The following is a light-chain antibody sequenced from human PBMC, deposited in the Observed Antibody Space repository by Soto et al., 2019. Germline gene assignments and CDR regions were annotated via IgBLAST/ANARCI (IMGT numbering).Light chain of an antibody. CDR3: SSYTSSSTYVV. CDR2: DVS. CDR1: SSDAGGYNY. J-gene: IGLJ2*01. V-gene: IGLV2-14*01. Sequence: QSALTQPASVSGSPGQSITISCTGTSSDAGGYNYVSWYQQHPGKAPKLMIYDVSNRPSGVSNRFSGSKSGNTASLTISGLQAEDEADYYCSSYTSSSTYVVFSGGTKLTVL.